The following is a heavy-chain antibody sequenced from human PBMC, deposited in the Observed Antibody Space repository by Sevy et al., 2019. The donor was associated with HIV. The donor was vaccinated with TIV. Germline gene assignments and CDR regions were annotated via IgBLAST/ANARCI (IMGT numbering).Heavy chain of an antibody. CDR1: GFTFDDYT. CDR2: ISWDGGRT. CDR3: AKEQTTVTTGGWFDP. D-gene: IGHD4-17*01. J-gene: IGHJ5*02. Sequence: GGSLRLSCAASGFTFDDYTMHWVRQAPGKGLEWVSLISWDGGRTYYADSVKGRFTISRDNSKNSLYLQMNSLRTEDTALYYCAKEQTTVTTGGWFDPWGQGTLVTVSS. V-gene: IGHV3-43*01.